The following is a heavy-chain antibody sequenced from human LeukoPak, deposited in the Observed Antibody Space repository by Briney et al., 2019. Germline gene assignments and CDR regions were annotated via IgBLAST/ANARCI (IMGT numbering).Heavy chain of an antibody. CDR3: ARAWLGLTGDGYTADNWFDP. J-gene: IGHJ5*02. CDR2: INPNSGGT. V-gene: IGHV1-2*06. CDR1: GYTFTGYY. D-gene: IGHD5-24*01. Sequence: ASVKVSCKASGYTFTGYYMHWVRQAPGQGLEWMGRINPNSGGTNYAQKLQGRVTMTTDTSTSTAYMELRSPRSDDTAVYYCARAWLGLTGDGYTADNWFDPWGQGTLVTVSS.